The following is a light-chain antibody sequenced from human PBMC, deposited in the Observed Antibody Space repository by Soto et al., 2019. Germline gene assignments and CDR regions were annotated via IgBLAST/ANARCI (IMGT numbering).Light chain of an antibody. CDR2: EVS. J-gene: IGLJ1*01. V-gene: IGLV2-14*01. Sequence: SVLTQPASVSGSPGQSITISCTGTSSDVGAYNYVSWYQQQSGKAPKLLIHEVSSRPAGVSDRFSGSKSGNTASLTISGPQAEDEADYYCSAFATSRAYVFGIGTKVTVL. CDR3: SAFATSRAYV. CDR1: SSDVGAYNY.